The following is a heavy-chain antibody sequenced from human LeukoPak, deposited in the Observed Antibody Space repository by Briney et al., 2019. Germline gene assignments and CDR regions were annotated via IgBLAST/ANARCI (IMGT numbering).Heavy chain of an antibody. CDR1: GGSVSDYY. CDR2: IYHTGST. V-gene: IGHV4-59*08. J-gene: IGHJ5*02. CDR3: ARAMNRSGDYLGFDP. D-gene: IGHD3-3*01. Sequence: SETLSLTCTISGGSVSDYYWSWIRQSPGKGLEWIGYIYHTGSTSYSPSLKSRVTISVDTSKNQFSLKLTSMTAADTAVYYCARAMNRSGDYLGFDPWGLGIVVTVSS.